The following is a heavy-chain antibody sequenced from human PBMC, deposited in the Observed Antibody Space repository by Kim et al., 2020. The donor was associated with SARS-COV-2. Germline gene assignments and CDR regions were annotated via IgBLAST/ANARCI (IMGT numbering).Heavy chain of an antibody. J-gene: IGHJ4*02. V-gene: IGHV1-69*13. Sequence: SVKVSCKASGGTFSSYAISWVRQAPGQGLEWMGGIIPIFGTANYAQKFQGRVTITADESTSTAYMELSSLRSEDTAVYYCASGGYSYAQRYYFDYWGQGTLVTVSS. CDR2: IIPIFGTA. CDR1: GGTFSSYA. CDR3: ASGGYSYAQRYYFDY. D-gene: IGHD5-18*01.